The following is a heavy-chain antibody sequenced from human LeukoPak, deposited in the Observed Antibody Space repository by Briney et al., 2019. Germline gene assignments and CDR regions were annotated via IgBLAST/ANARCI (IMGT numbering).Heavy chain of an antibody. Sequence: PGGSLRLSCAASGFTFSSYWMSWVRQAPGKGLEWVANIKQDGSAKYYVDSVKGRFTISRDNAKNSLYLQMNSLRAEDTAVYYCARPQYYGSGSYYIDYWGQGTLVTVSS. D-gene: IGHD3-10*01. CDR2: IKQDGSAK. CDR1: GFTFSSYW. V-gene: IGHV3-7*01. J-gene: IGHJ4*02. CDR3: ARPQYYGSGSYYIDY.